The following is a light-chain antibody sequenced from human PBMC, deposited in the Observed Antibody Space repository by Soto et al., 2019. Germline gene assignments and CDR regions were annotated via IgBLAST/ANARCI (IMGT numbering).Light chain of an antibody. J-gene: IGKJ1*01. CDR1: QTISSW. CDR3: QHYNSYSEA. CDR2: KAS. V-gene: IGKV1-5*03. Sequence: DIQMTQSPSTLSGSVGSRVTMTCRASQTISSWLAWYQQKPGKAPKLLIYKASTLKSGVPSRFSGSGSGTEFTLTISSLQPDDFATYYCQHYNSYSEAFGQGTKVDIK.